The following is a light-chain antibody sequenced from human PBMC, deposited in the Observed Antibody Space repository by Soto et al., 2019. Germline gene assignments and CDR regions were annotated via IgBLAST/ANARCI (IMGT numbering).Light chain of an antibody. V-gene: IGKV3-20*01. Sequence: EIVLTQSPGTLSLSPGERATLSCRASQSVGSTYLAWYQQKPGQAPRLLNYGPSTRATGIPDRFSGSGSGTDFTLTISRLEPEDFAVYYCQQYGRSRPVYTFGQGTKLEIK. CDR1: QSVGSTY. CDR3: QQYGRSRPVYT. CDR2: GPS. J-gene: IGKJ2*01.